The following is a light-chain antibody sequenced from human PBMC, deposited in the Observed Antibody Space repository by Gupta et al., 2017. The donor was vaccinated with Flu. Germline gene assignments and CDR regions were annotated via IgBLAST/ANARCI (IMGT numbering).Light chain of an antibody. Sequence: SASASLGASVKLTCTLSSGHSSYAIAWHQQQPEKGPRYLMKLNSDGSHSKGDGIPDRFSGSSSGAERYLTISSLQSEDEADYYCQTWGTGIPWVFGGGTKLTVL. J-gene: IGLJ3*02. V-gene: IGLV4-69*01. CDR3: QTWGTGIPWV. CDR2: LNSDGSH. CDR1: SGHSSYA.